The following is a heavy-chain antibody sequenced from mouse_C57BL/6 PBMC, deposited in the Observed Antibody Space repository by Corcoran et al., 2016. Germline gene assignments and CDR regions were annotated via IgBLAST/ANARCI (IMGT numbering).Heavy chain of an antibody. CDR2: INTYSGVP. J-gene: IGHJ4*01. Sequence: QIQLVQSGPELKKPGETVKISCKASGYTFTTYGMNWVKQAPGKGLKWMGWINTYSGVPTYADDFKGRFAFSLETSASTAYLQINNLKNEDTATYFCARVDGFHYYAMDYWGQGTSVTVSS. CDR1: GYTFTTYG. V-gene: IGHV9-3*01. CDR3: ARVDGFHYYAMDY. D-gene: IGHD2-3*01.